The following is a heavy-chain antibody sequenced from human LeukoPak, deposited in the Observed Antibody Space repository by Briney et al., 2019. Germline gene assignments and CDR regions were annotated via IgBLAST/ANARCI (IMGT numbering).Heavy chain of an antibody. V-gene: IGHV4-59*01. Sequence: PSETLSLTCTVSGGSISSYYWSWIRQPPGKGLEWIGYIYNSGSTNYNPSLKSRVTISVDTSKNQFSLKLSSVTAADTAVYYCARSAGYYYDSSAYRYYFDYWGQGTLVTVSS. CDR1: GGSISSYY. CDR3: ARSAGYYYDSSAYRYYFDY. D-gene: IGHD3-22*01. J-gene: IGHJ4*02. CDR2: IYNSGST.